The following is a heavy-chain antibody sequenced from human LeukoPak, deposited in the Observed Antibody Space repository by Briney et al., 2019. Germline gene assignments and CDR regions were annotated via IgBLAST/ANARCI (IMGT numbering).Heavy chain of an antibody. D-gene: IGHD2-15*01. CDR1: GGSVSSGSYY. CDR3: ARDHCSGGSCYSVYYGMDV. J-gene: IGHJ6*04. Sequence: SETLSLTCTVSGGSVSSGSYYWSWIRQPPGKGLDWTGYIYYSGSTNYNPSLKSRVTISVDTSKNQFSLKLSSVTAADTAVYYCARDHCSGGSCYSVYYGMDVWGKGTTVTVSS. CDR2: IYYSGST. V-gene: IGHV4-61*01.